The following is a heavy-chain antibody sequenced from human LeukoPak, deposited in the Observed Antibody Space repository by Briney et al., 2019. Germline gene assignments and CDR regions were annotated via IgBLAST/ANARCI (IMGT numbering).Heavy chain of an antibody. V-gene: IGHV3-21*01. CDR2: ISSGSSYI. D-gene: IGHD3-16*01. CDR1: GFTFSSYN. CDR3: ARLIMNAFDI. Sequence: GALRLSCAASGFTFSSYNMNWVRPAPGKGLEWVSSISSGSSYIYYADSLKGRFTISRDNAKNSLYLQMNSLRAEDTAVYYCARLIMNAFDIWGQGTMVTVSS. J-gene: IGHJ3*02.